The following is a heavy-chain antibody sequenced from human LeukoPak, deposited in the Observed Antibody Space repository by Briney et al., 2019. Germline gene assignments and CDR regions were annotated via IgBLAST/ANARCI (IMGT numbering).Heavy chain of an antibody. Sequence: SETLSLTCTVSGGYISSYYWSWIRQPPGKGLEFIGYIYDSGNTNYNPSLKSRVTISVDTSKNQFSLKLSSVTAADTAVYYCARVLTIFGGAIRAFDIWGQGTMVSVSS. CDR1: GGYISSYY. J-gene: IGHJ3*02. D-gene: IGHD3-16*01. CDR2: IYDSGNT. V-gene: IGHV4-59*01. CDR3: ARVLTIFGGAIRAFDI.